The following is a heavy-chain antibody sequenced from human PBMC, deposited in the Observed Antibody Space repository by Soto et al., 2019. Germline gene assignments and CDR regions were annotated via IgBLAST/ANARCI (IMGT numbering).Heavy chain of an antibody. V-gene: IGHV3-23*01. CDR2: ISGSGGST. J-gene: IGHJ4*02. Sequence: PGGSLRLSCAASGFTFSSYAMSWVRQAPGKGLEWVSAISGSGGSTSYADSVKGRFPISRDNPKNTLYLQMDSLRAEDTAVYYCPNEAARLDDWGRGTLVTLSS. CDR3: PNEAARLDD. CDR1: GFTFSSYA. D-gene: IGHD6-25*01.